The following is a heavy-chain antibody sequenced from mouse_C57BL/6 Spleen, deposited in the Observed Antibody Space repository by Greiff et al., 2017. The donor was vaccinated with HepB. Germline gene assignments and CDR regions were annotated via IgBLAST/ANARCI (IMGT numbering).Heavy chain of an antibody. CDR1: GFTFSDYY. J-gene: IGHJ4*01. Sequence: EVQLQESGGGLVQPGGSLKLSCAASGFTFSDYYMYWVRQTPEKRLEWVAYISNGGGSTYYPDTVKGRFTISRDNAKNTLYLQMSRLKSEDTAMYYCARCDDAMDYWGQGTSVTVSS. V-gene: IGHV5-12*01. D-gene: IGHD2-3*01. CDR2: ISNGGGST. CDR3: ARCDDAMDY.